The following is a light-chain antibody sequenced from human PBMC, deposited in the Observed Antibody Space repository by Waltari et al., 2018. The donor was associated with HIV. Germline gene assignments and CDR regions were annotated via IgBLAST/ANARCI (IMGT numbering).Light chain of an antibody. J-gene: IGLJ3*02. V-gene: IGLV3-21*01. CDR2: DDS. Sequence: YVVTQPSSLSVAPGETATISCGANNIGSQSVHWYQQRPGQAPVLVISDDSDRPSEIPERFAGSNSGNTATLTISGVEAGDEADYYCQVWDSTSDHPAFGGGTKLTVL. CDR3: QVWDSTSDHPA. CDR1: NIGSQS.